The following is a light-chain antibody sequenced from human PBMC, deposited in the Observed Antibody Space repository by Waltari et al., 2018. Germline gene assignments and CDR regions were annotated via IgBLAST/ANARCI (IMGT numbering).Light chain of an antibody. J-gene: IGLJ2*01. CDR2: EDT. V-gene: IGLV2-23*01. Sequence: QSALTQPASVSGSPGQSITISCTGTSSDVGSYNLVSWYQQHPGKAPKLMIYEDTKRPSGVSDRFSGSKSGNTASRTSSGLQAEDEADYYCCSYAGSSPHVVFGGGTKLTVL. CDR1: SSDVGSYNL. CDR3: CSYAGSSPHVV.